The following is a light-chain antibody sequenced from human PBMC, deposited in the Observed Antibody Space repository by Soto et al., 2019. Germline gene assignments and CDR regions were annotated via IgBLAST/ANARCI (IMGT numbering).Light chain of an antibody. Sequence: EIVVTQSPATLFVSPGERATLSCRASQSVGNNFAWYQQKPGQAPRLLNFATSTRATGVPARFSGSGSGTEFTLTISSLQSEDFAVYYCQQYGDWPLTFGGGAKVEIE. V-gene: IGKV3-15*01. CDR3: QQYGDWPLT. CDR1: QSVGNN. J-gene: IGKJ4*01. CDR2: ATS.